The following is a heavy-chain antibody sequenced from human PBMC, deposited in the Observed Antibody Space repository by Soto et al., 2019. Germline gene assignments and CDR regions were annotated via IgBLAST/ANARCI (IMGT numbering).Heavy chain of an antibody. Sequence: QVQLVQSGAEVKKPGASVKVSCKASGYTFTSYGISWVRQAPGQGLEWMGWISAYNGNTKYAQKLQGRVTMTTDTSASTADMELRSLRSDDTAVYYCARDLGGSYYAPVDYWGQGTLVTVSS. D-gene: IGHD1-26*01. CDR1: GYTFTSYG. CDR2: ISAYNGNT. J-gene: IGHJ4*02. V-gene: IGHV1-18*01. CDR3: ARDLGGSYYAPVDY.